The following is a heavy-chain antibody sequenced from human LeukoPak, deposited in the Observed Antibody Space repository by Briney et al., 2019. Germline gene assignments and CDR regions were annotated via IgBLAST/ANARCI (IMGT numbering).Heavy chain of an antibody. CDR3: ARVDSDILTWRTYDPFNFDY. CDR2: ISAYNGNI. CDR1: GYTFTSYG. D-gene: IGHD3-9*01. J-gene: IGHJ4*02. V-gene: IGHV1-18*01. Sequence: GASVKVSCKASGYTFTSYGISWVRQAPGQGLEWMGWISAYNGNINYAQKLQGRVTMTTDTSTSTAYMELRSLRSDDTAVYYCARVDSDILTWRTYDPFNFDYWGQGTLVTVSS.